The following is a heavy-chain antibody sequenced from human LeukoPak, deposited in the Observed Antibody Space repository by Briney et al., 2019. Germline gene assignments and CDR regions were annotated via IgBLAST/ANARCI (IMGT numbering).Heavy chain of an antibody. Sequence: GGSLRLSCVGSGFIFRSYAVPWVRQAPGKGLEWVSSITANGDATYYADSVKGRFAISRDNSKNTLYLQMSSLRVEDTAVYYCATFGVIVGNDYFDYWGQGALVAVSS. CDR3: ATFGVIVGNDYFDY. CDR1: GFIFRSYA. D-gene: IGHD3-3*01. CDR2: ITANGDAT. J-gene: IGHJ4*02. V-gene: IGHV3-23*01.